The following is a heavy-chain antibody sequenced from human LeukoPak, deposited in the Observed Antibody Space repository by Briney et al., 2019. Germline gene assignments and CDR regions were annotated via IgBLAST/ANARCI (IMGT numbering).Heavy chain of an antibody. J-gene: IGHJ4*02. CDR2: IIPILGIA. CDR1: GGTFSSYA. CDR3: ARDTCSGGSCYGGHPDY. V-gene: IGHV1-69*04. Sequence: SVKVSCKASGGTFSSYAISWVRQAPGQGLEWMGRIIPILGIANYAQKFQGRVTITADKPTSTAYMELSSLRSEDTAVYYCARDTCSGGSCYGGHPDYWGQGTLVTVSS. D-gene: IGHD2-15*01.